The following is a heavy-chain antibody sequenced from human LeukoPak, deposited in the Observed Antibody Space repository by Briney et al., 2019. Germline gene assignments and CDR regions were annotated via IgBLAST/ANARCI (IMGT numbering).Heavy chain of an antibody. CDR3: CRPDFYDSRIHP. CDR1: GGSITSGDYY. CDR2: MYYSGST. V-gene: IGHV4-30-4*01. Sequence: SENLSLTCTVSGGSITSGDYYWSWIRQPPGKGLEWIAYMYYSGSTYYNPSLKSRVTMSADTSKNQFSLKLSSVTAADTAVYYWCRPDFYDSRIHPWGQGTPVTGSS. J-gene: IGHJ5*02. D-gene: IGHD3-22*01.